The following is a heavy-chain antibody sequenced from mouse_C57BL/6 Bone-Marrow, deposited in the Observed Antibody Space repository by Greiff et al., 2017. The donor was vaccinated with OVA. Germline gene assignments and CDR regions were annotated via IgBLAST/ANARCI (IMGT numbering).Heavy chain of an antibody. Sequence: VQLQESGPELVKPGASVKISCKASGYAFSSSWMNWVKQRPGKGLEWIGRIYPGDGDTNYNGKFKGKATLTADKSSSTAYMQLSSLTSEDSAVYFCARYDYDGRAFDYWGQGTTLTVSS. CDR3: ARYDYDGRAFDY. D-gene: IGHD2-4*01. CDR1: GYAFSSSW. V-gene: IGHV1-82*01. CDR2: IYPGDGDT. J-gene: IGHJ2*01.